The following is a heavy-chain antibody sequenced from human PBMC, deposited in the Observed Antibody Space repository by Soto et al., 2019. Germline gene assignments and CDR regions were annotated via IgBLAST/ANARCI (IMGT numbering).Heavy chain of an antibody. CDR2: ISYDGSNK. CDR3: AKDPSVSVGLQYYFDY. D-gene: IGHD1-26*01. J-gene: IGHJ4*02. CDR1: GFTFSSYG. V-gene: IGHV3-30*18. Sequence: PVGSLRLSCAASGFTFSSYGMHWVRQAPGKGLEWVAVISYDGSNKYYADSVKGRFTISRDNSKNTLYLQMNSLRAEDTAVYYCAKDPSVSVGLQYYFDYWGQGTLVTVSS.